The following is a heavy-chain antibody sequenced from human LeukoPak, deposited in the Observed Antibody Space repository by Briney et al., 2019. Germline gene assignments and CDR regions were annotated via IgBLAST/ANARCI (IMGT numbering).Heavy chain of an antibody. CDR1: GGSFSGYY. CDR2: INHSGST. V-gene: IGHV4-34*01. Sequence: SETLSLTCAVYGGSFSGYYWSWIRQPPGKGLEWIGEINHSGSTNYNPSLKSRVTISVGTSKNQFSLKLSSVTAADTAVYYCPRGRSSWPFQHWGQGTLVTVSS. D-gene: IGHD6-13*01. CDR3: PRGRSSWPFQH. J-gene: IGHJ1*01.